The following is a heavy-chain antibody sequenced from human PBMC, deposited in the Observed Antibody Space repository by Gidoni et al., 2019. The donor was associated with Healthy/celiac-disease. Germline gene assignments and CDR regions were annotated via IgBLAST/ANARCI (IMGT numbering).Heavy chain of an antibody. D-gene: IGHD2-2*01. CDR2: ISSSSSYI. Sequence: EVQLVESGGGLVKPGGSLRLSCAASGFTFSSYSMNWVRQAPGKGLEWVSSISSSSSYIYYADSVKGRFTISRDNAKNSLYLQMNSLRAEDTAVYYCARDPPDIVVVPAAISYGMDVWGQGTTVTVSS. CDR3: ARDPPDIVVVPAAISYGMDV. J-gene: IGHJ6*02. CDR1: GFTFSSYS. V-gene: IGHV3-21*01.